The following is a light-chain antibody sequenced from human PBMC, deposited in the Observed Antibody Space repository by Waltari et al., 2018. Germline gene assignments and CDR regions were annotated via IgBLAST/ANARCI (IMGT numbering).Light chain of an antibody. J-gene: IGKJ2*01. CDR1: QSLVNVDGNTY. Sequence: DVVMTQSPLSQAVTLGQPASISCRSSQSLVNVDGNTYLSWFHQRPGQSPRRLIYRVSYRDSGVPVRFSGSGSGTDFTLRVSRVEAEDVGVFYCRQGTRWPYTFGQGTKLEIK. V-gene: IGKV2-30*01. CDR2: RVS. CDR3: RQGTRWPYT.